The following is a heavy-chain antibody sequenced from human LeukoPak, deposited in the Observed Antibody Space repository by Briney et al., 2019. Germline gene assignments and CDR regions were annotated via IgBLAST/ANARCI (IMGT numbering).Heavy chain of an antibody. CDR2: IYPGDSDT. CDR3: ARLIKDGYGDY. Sequence: GGSLQISCKGAGCRFTSYWIGWVRRMPGKGREWMGIIYPGDSDTRYSPSFQGQVTISADKSISTAYLQWSSLKASDTAMYYCARLIKDGYGDYWGQGTLVTVSS. CDR1: GCRFTSYW. J-gene: IGHJ4*02. D-gene: IGHD5-24*01. V-gene: IGHV5-51*01.